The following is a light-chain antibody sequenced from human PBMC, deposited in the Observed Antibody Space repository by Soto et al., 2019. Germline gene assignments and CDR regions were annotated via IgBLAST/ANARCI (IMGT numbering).Light chain of an antibody. CDR1: HSVSSY. CDR3: QQYGSSPLIT. V-gene: IGKV3-20*01. J-gene: IGKJ5*01. Sequence: EIVLTQSPDTLSLSPGERATLSCRASHSVSSYLAWYQQKPGQAPKFPIYGVSSRATGIPDRFSGSGSGTDFTLTISRLEPEDFAVYHCQQYGSSPLITFGQGTRLEIK. CDR2: GVS.